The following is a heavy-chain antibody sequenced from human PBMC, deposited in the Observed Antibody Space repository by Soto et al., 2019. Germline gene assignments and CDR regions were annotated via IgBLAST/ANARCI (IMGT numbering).Heavy chain of an antibody. CDR3: ARAFWSGYYLSVVDY. D-gene: IGHD3-3*01. J-gene: IGHJ4*02. Sequence: SGPTLVNPTQTLTLTCTFSGFSLSTSGMCVSWIRQPPGKALEWLALIDWDDDKYYSTSLKTRLTISKDTSKNQVVLTMTNMDPVDTATYYCARAFWSGYYLSVVDYWGQGTLVTVS. V-gene: IGHV2-70*01. CDR1: GFSLSTSGMC. CDR2: IDWDDDK.